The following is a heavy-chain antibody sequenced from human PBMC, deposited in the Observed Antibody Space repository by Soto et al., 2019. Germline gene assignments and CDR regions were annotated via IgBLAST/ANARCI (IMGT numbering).Heavy chain of an antibody. V-gene: IGHV4-59*01. CDR1: GASMNNYY. CDR3: VRSGHSFGGVA. D-gene: IGHD3-16*01. CDR2: MYYSGSS. Sequence: SETLSLTCIVSGASMNNYYGIWVRQPPGKGLEWIGYMYYSGSSNYNSSLKSRVTISVGTSKNQFSLKLSSVTAADTAVYYCVRSGHSFGGVAWGLGTLVTVSS. J-gene: IGHJ5*02.